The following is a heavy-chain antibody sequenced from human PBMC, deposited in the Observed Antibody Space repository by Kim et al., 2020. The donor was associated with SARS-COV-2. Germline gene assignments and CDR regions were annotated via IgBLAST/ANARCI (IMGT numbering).Heavy chain of an antibody. CDR2: ISSSGSTI. V-gene: IGHV3-11*04. CDR3: ARGGYCSSTSCSVYYYYGMDV. Sequence: GGSLRLSCAASGFTFSDYYMSWIRQAPGKGLEWVSYISSSGSTIYYADSVKGRFTISRDNAKNSLYLQMNSLRAEDTAVYYCARGGYCSSTSCSVYYYYGMDVWGQGTTVTVSS. J-gene: IGHJ6*02. CDR1: GFTFSDYY. D-gene: IGHD2-2*01.